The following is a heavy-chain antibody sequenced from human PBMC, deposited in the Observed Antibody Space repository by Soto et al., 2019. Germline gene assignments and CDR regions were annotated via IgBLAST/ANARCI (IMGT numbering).Heavy chain of an antibody. D-gene: IGHD2-2*01. CDR2: INHSGST. Sequence: QVQLQQWGAGLLKPSETLSLTCAVYGGSFSGYYWSWIRQPPGKGLEWIGEINHSGSTNYNPSLKSPVIISVDTSKNQFSLKLSSVTAADTAVYYCARGLGYCSSASCHAPDYWGQGTLVTVSS. CDR1: GGSFSGYY. CDR3: ARGLGYCSSASCHAPDY. V-gene: IGHV4-34*01. J-gene: IGHJ4*02.